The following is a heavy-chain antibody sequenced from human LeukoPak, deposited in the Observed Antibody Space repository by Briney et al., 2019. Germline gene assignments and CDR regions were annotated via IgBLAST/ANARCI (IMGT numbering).Heavy chain of an antibody. D-gene: IGHD2-2*01. Sequence: GGSLRLSCAASGFTFSSYGMHWVRQAPGKGLEWVAVIWYDGSNKYYADSVKGRFTISRDNSKNTLYLQMNSLRAEDTAVYYCAKDTTSSKAHDYWGQGTLVTVSS. V-gene: IGHV3-33*06. CDR2: IWYDGSNK. CDR3: AKDTTSSKAHDY. J-gene: IGHJ4*02. CDR1: GFTFSSYG.